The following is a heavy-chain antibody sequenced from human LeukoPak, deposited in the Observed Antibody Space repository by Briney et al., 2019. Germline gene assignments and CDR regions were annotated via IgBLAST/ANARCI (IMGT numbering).Heavy chain of an antibody. CDR3: AKGMAYASSGYYSV. J-gene: IGHJ4*02. V-gene: IGHV3-23*01. CDR1: GFTLSSYA. CDR2: ISGSGGST. D-gene: IGHD3-22*01. Sequence: QPGGSLRLSCAASGFTLSSYAMSWVRQAPGKGVEWGSGISGSGGSTYYADSVKGRFTISRDNSKNTLSLQMNSLRAEDTAVYYCAKGMAYASSGYYSVWGQGTLVTVSS.